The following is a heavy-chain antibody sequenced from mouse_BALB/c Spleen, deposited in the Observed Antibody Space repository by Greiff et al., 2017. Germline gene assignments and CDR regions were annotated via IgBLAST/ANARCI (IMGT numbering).Heavy chain of an antibody. CDR3: ARLAYYRYDDAMDY. CDR2: ISSGSSTI. J-gene: IGHJ4*01. V-gene: IGHV5-17*02. Sequence: DVKLVESGGGLVQPGGSRKLSCAASGFTFSSFGMHWVRQAPEKGLEWVAYISSGSSTIYYADTVKGRFTISRDNPKNTLFLQMTSLRSEDTAMYYCARLAYYRYDDAMDYWGQGTSVTVSS. CDR1: GFTFSSFG. D-gene: IGHD2-14*01.